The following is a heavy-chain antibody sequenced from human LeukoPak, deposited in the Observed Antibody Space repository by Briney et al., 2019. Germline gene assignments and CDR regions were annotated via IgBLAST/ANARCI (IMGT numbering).Heavy chain of an antibody. CDR1: GGSISSYY. Sequence: SETLSLTCTVSGGSISSYYWSWIRQPPGKGLEWIGYIYYSGSTNYNPSLKSRVTISVDTSKNQFSLKLSSVTAADTAVYYCARDTYYYDSSGQDGAFDIWGQGTMVTVSS. CDR2: IYYSGST. D-gene: IGHD3-22*01. CDR3: ARDTYYYDSSGQDGAFDI. V-gene: IGHV4-59*01. J-gene: IGHJ3*02.